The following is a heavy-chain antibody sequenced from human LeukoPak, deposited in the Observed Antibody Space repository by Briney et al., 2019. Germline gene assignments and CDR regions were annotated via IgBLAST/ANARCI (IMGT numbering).Heavy chain of an antibody. CDR3: ARGAYYYDSSGPGYYYYMDV. CDR2: IYYSGST. Sequence: SETLSLTCTVSGGSISSYYWSWIRQPPGKGLEWIGYIYYSGSTNYNPSLKSRVTISVDTSKNQFSLKLSSVTAADTAVYYCARGAYYYDSSGPGYYYYMDVWGKGTTVTISS. D-gene: IGHD3-22*01. V-gene: IGHV4-59*01. J-gene: IGHJ6*03. CDR1: GGSISSYY.